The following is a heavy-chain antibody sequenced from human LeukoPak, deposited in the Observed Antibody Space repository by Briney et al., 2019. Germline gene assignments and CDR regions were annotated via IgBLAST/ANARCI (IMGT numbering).Heavy chain of an antibody. CDR3: ARDKDSFDGGGPYLDAFDI. CDR2: IKKDGSEK. CDR1: GFTFSSFW. V-gene: IGHV3-7*01. Sequence: GALRLSCAASGFTFSSFWMSWVRQAPGKGLEWVANIKKDGSEKYYVDSVKGRFTISRDNAKNSLFLQMNGLRAEDTAVYYCARDKDSFDGGGPYLDAFDIWGHGTMVTVSS. D-gene: IGHD3-22*01. J-gene: IGHJ3*02.